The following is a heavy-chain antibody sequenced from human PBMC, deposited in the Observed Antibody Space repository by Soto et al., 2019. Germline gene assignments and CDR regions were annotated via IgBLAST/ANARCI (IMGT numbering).Heavy chain of an antibody. CDR3: ARLLGGSGSFIDY. CDR2: INSDGRTT. J-gene: IGHJ4*02. Sequence: EVQLVESGGGLVQPGGSVRLSCAASGFIFSGYWMHWVRQAPGKGLVWVSRINSDGRTTSYADSVKGRFTISRDNAKNTMYLQMNSLRAEDTAVYYCARLLGGSGSFIDYWGQGTLVTVSS. V-gene: IGHV3-74*01. CDR1: GFIFSGYW. D-gene: IGHD3-10*01.